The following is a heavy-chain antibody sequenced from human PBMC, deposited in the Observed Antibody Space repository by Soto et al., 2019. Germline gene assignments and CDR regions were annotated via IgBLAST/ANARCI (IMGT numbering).Heavy chain of an antibody. V-gene: IGHV1-69*06. CDR3: ARGDYDILTGYDYFDY. CDR1: GGTFSSYA. CDR2: IIPIFGTA. D-gene: IGHD3-9*01. J-gene: IGHJ4*02. Sequence: QVQLVQSGAEVKKPGSSVKVSCKASGGTFSSYAISWVRQAPGQGLEWMGGIIPIFGTANYAQKFQGRVTITADKSPSTAYMERSSLRYEDKAVSYCARGDYDILTGYDYFDYWGQGTLVTVSS.